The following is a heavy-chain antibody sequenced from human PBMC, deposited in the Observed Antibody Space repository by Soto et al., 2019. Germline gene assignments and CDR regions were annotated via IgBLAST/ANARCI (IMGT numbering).Heavy chain of an antibody. CDR3: ARVDGDYEGWFDP. D-gene: IGHD4-17*01. V-gene: IGHV1-69*02. CDR2: IIPILGIA. J-gene: IGHJ5*02. CDR1: GGTFSSYT. Sequence: ASVKVSCKASGGTFSSYTISWVRQAPGQGLEWMGRIIPILGIANYAQKFQGRVTITADKSTSTAYMELSSLRSEDTAVYYCARVDGDYEGWFDPWGQGTLVTVSS.